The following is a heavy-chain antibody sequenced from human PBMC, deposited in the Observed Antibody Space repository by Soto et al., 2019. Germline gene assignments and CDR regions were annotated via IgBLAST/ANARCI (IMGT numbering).Heavy chain of an antibody. CDR1: GYTFTSYG. J-gene: IGHJ3*02. CDR3: ARDVGIRYFDWLLPRDAFDI. CDR2: ISAYNGNT. Sequence: ASVKVSCKASGYTFTSYGMSWVRQAPGQGLEWMGWISAYNGNTNYAQKLQGRVTMTTDTSTSTAYMELRSLRSDDTAVYYCARDVGIRYFDWLLPRDAFDIWGQGTMVTVSS. V-gene: IGHV1-18*01. D-gene: IGHD3-9*01.